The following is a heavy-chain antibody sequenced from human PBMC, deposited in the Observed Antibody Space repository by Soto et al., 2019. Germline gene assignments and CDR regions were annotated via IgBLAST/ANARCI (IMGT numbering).Heavy chain of an antibody. CDR2: ISGSGGST. CDR1: GFTFSSYA. J-gene: IGHJ4*02. Sequence: PGGSLRLSCAASGFTFSSYAMSWVRQAPGKGLEWVSAISGSGGSTYYADSVKGRFTISRDNSKNTLYLQMNSLRAEDTAVYYCAKAGLGSKPAAMPFEVGYWGQGTLVTVSS. D-gene: IGHD2-2*01. V-gene: IGHV3-23*01. CDR3: AKAGLGSKPAAMPFEVGY.